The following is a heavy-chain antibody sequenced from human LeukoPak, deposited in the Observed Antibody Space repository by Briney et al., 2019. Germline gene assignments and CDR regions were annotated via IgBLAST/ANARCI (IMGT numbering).Heavy chain of an antibody. D-gene: IGHD4-11*01. V-gene: IGHV3-74*01. Sequence: PGGSLRLSCAASGFTFSSYWMHWVRQAPGKGLVWVSRIDNDGSSTSYADSVKGRFTISRDNAKNTLYLQMNSLGAEDTAVYYCARVTVKFRSGGYDYWGQGTLVTVSS. J-gene: IGHJ4*02. CDR1: GFTFSSYW. CDR2: IDNDGSST. CDR3: ARVTVKFRSGGYDY.